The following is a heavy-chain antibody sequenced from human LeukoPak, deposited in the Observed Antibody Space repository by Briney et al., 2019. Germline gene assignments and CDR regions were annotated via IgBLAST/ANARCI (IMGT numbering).Heavy chain of an antibody. Sequence: SETLSLTCAVYGGSFSGYYWSWIRQPPGKGLEWIGEINHSGSTNYNPSLKSRVTISVDTSKNQISLKLSSVTAADTVVYYCARGSYSYGRNWFDPWGQGTLVTVSS. D-gene: IGHD5-18*01. CDR1: GGSFSGYY. CDR2: INHSGST. V-gene: IGHV4-34*01. CDR3: ARGSYSYGRNWFDP. J-gene: IGHJ5*02.